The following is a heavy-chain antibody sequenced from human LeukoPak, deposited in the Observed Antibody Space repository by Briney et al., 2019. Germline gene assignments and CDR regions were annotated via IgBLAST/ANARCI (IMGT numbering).Heavy chain of an antibody. J-gene: IGHJ5*02. Sequence: GGSLRLSCAASGFTFSNAWMNWVRQAPGKGLEWVGRIKSKADGGTTDYAAPVKGRFTISRDDSKNTLYLQMNSLKTEDTAVYYCTTDYYDSSGYYSWGQGTLVTVSS. CDR3: TTDYYDSSGYYS. CDR2: IKSKADGGTT. CDR1: GFTFSNAW. V-gene: IGHV3-15*07. D-gene: IGHD3-22*01.